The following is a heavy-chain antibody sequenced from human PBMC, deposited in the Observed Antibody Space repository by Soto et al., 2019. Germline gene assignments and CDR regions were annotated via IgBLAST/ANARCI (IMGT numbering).Heavy chain of an antibody. D-gene: IGHD3-9*01. J-gene: IGHJ4*02. V-gene: IGHV3-74*01. CDR2: ISGDGVTT. Sequence: EVQLVESGGDLVQRGGSLRLSCAASGFPFSSYLMHWVRHTPGKGLDWVARISGDGVTTYYADSVTGRFTVSRDNAKNPLSLQISGLRAEDTAVDYCAREYYGLLTGYYTDYWGQGPLVSVSS. CDR1: GFPFSSYL. CDR3: AREYYGLLTGYYTDY.